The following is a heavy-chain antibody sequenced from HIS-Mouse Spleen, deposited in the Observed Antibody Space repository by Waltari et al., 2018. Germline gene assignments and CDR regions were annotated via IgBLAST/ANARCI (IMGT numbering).Heavy chain of an antibody. CDR3: AREIPYSSSWYDWYFDL. CDR1: RGSISSSRYY. CDR2: IYYSGST. Sequence: QLQLQESGPGLVKPSETLSLTCPVPRGSISSSRYYWAWIRQPPGKGLEWIGSIYYSGSTYYNPSLKSRVTISVDTSKNQFSLKLSSVTAADTAVYYCAREIPYSSSWYDWYFDLWGRGTLVTVSS. D-gene: IGHD6-13*01. J-gene: IGHJ2*01. V-gene: IGHV4-39*07.